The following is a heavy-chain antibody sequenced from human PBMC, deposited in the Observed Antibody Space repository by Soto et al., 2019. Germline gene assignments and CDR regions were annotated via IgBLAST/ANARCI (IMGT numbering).Heavy chain of an antibody. D-gene: IGHD3-10*01. CDR2: IYYSGST. CDR1: GGSISSYY. Sequence: SETLSLTCTVSGGSISSYYWSWIRQPPGKGLEWIGYIYYSGSTNYNPSLKSRVTISVDTSKNQFSLKLSSVTAADTAVYYCARGWYYGSGSWSMGDVWGKGTTVTVSS. V-gene: IGHV4-59*01. CDR3: ARGWYYGSGSWSMGDV. J-gene: IGHJ6*04.